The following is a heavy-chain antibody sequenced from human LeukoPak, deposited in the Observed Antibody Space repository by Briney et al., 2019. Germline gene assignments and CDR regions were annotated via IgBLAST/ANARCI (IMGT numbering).Heavy chain of an antibody. Sequence: GGSLRLSCAASGFAFNDYWMNRVRQVPGKGLMWVARINSDGTRTTYADPVKSRFTVSRDNAKNTLYLQMNSLRAEDTAVYYCAKGRNLGGVGPPPDYWGQGTLVTVSS. CDR3: AKGRNLGGVGPPPDY. CDR1: GFAFNDYW. D-gene: IGHD3-10*01. V-gene: IGHV3-74*01. J-gene: IGHJ4*02. CDR2: INSDGTRT.